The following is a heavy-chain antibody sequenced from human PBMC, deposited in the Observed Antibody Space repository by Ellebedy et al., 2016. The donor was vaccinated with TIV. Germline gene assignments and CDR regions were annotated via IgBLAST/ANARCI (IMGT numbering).Heavy chain of an antibody. V-gene: IGHV1-18*01. J-gene: IGHJ2*01. D-gene: IGHD5-12*01. CDR2: ISAYNGNT. Sequence: ASVKVSXXASGYTFTSYGISWVRQAPGQGLEWMGWISAYNGNTNYAQKLQGRVTMTTDTSTSTAYMELRSLRSDDTAMYYCARSLVATIYWYFDLWGRGTLVTVSS. CDR3: ARSLVATIYWYFDL. CDR1: GYTFTSYG.